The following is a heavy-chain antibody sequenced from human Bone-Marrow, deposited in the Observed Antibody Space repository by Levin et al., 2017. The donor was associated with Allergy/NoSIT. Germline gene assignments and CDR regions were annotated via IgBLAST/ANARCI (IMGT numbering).Heavy chain of an antibody. CDR1: GGSINSGDYY. D-gene: IGHD1-1*01. Sequence: KSSETLSLTCTVSGGSINSGDYYWSWIRQPPGKGLEWIGYVYYSGSTHYNSSLRSRITMSIDTSMQQFSLNLKSVTGADTAVYYCARVVILWNGDQFYFDSWGQGSLVTVSS. CDR3: ARVVILWNGDQFYFDS. J-gene: IGHJ4*02. V-gene: IGHV4-30-4*01. CDR2: VYYSGST.